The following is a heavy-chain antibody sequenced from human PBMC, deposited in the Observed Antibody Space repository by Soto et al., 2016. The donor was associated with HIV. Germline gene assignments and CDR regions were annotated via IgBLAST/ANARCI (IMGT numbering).Heavy chain of an antibody. Sequence: EVQLLESGGGVGTAWGGPVRLSCAASRFFFSAYTMNWVRQAPGKGLEWVSGINDIGSRGYYADSVKGRFTISRDNSRNTMYLQMKSLRAEDTAVYFCAKKGFQTDAFDIWGQGAMFTVSS. CDR1: RFFFSAYT. CDR3: AKKGFQTDAFDI. J-gene: IGHJ3*02. V-gene: IGHV3-23*01. CDR2: INDIGSRG.